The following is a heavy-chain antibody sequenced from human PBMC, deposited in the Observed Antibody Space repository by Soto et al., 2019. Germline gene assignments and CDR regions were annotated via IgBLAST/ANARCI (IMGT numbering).Heavy chain of an antibody. J-gene: IGHJ3*01. Sequence: QVQLVQSGAEVKKPGSSVKVSCKASGGTFSSYAISWVRQAPGQGLEWMGGIIPIFGTANYAQKFQGRVTITADESTITPYMEVRSLKDEDHAVYYCAKIGNFYGCMWPNDSFDYWGQGTMVTVSS. CDR1: GGTFSSYA. CDR3: AKIGNFYGCMWPNDSFDY. V-gene: IGHV1-69*01. D-gene: IGHD3-10*01. CDR2: IIPIFGTA.